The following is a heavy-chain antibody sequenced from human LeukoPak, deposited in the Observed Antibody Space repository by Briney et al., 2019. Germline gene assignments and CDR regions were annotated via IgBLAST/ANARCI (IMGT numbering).Heavy chain of an antibody. J-gene: IGHJ4*02. CDR2: MNSNSDNT. V-gene: IGHV1-8*01. CDR3: TRGRGGTIVRGYMDY. CDR1: GYTFINYD. Sequence: ASVKVSCKASGYTFINYDIMWVRQATGQGLEWMGWMNSNSDNTGYAQKFQGRVTMTRDTSMSTAYMELSSLRFEDTAVYYCTRGRGGTIVRGYMDYWGQGTLVTVSS. D-gene: IGHD3-10*01.